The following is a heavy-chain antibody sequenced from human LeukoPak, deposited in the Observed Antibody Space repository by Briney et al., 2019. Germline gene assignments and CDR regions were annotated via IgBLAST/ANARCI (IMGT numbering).Heavy chain of an antibody. Sequence: RGESLKISCKGSRYRFSSYWIIWVRQMPGKGLEWMGRIDPSDSYINYSPSFQGHVTISADKSISPAYLQWSSLKASDTAMYYCARHRDNIWNLDYWGQGTLVTVSS. CDR2: IDPSDSYI. J-gene: IGHJ4*02. D-gene: IGHD3-16*01. CDR3: ARHRDNIWNLDY. V-gene: IGHV5-10-1*01. CDR1: RYRFSSYW.